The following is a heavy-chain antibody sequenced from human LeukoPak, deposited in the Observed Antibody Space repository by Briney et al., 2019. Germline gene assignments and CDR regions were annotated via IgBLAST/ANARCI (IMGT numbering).Heavy chain of an antibody. CDR3: ATDRKVGTWDPRFNY. Sequence: GGSLRLSCSASGFTFSDYWMMWVRQAPGKGLEWVGNIRQDDSEKNYVDSAKGRFTISRDNAKSSLYLQMNSLRAEDTAIYYCATDRKVGTWDPRFNYWGQGTLVTVSS. D-gene: IGHD4-23*01. J-gene: IGHJ4*02. CDR1: GFTFSDYW. V-gene: IGHV3-7*01. CDR2: IRQDDSEK.